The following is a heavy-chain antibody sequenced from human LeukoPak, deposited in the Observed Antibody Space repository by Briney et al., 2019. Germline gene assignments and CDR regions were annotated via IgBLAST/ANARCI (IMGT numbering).Heavy chain of an antibody. CDR2: IYTSGST. V-gene: IGHV4-61*02. Sequence: SQTLSLTCTVSGGSISSGSYYWSWIRQPAGKGLEWIGRIYTSGSTNYNPSLKSRVTISVDTSKNQFSLKLSSVTAADTAVYYCARAGYGGNSEVVWFDPWDQGTLVTVSS. J-gene: IGHJ5*02. CDR1: GGSISSGSYY. CDR3: ARAGYGGNSEVVWFDP. D-gene: IGHD4-23*01.